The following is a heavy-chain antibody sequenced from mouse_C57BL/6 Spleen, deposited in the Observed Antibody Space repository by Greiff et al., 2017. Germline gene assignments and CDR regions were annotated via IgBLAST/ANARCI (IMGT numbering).Heavy chain of an antibody. J-gene: IGHJ3*01. D-gene: IGHD1-1*01. V-gene: IGHV1-64*01. Sequence: QVQLQQPGAELVKPGASVKLSCKASGYTFTSYWMHWVKQRPGQGLAWIGMIHPNSGSTNYNEKFKSKATLTVDKSSSTAYMQLSSLTSEDSAVYYCARRTTVVDAWFAYWGQGTLVTVSA. CDR3: ARRTTVVDAWFAY. CDR1: GYTFTSYW. CDR2: IHPNSGST.